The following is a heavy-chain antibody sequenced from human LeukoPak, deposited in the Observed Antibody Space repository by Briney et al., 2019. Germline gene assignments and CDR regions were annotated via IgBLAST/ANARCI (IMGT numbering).Heavy chain of an antibody. CDR3: AKANWVSNADAVW. J-gene: IGHJ4*02. V-gene: IGHV3-23*01. CDR2: IGGGGET. Sequence: GVSLRLSCAASGFSFTNYAMSWVRQAPARGPEWVSSIGGGGETYYADSVKGRFTLSRDDSRNTVYLQMNNLRVDDTAIYYCAKANWVSNADAVWWGQGTQVTVSS. CDR1: GFSFTNYA. D-gene: IGHD1-1*01.